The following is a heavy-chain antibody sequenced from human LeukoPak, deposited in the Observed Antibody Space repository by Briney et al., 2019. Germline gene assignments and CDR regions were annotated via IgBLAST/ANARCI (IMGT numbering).Heavy chain of an antibody. J-gene: IGHJ1*01. Sequence: GGSLRLSCAASGFTFNHYYMTWIRQAPGKGLEGVSYISSSSSYTNYADSVKGRFTISRDNAKNSLYLHMNSLRAEDTAVYYCARGGGYYYDSSDYYREEYFQHWGQGTLVTVSS. D-gene: IGHD3-22*01. V-gene: IGHV3-11*05. CDR1: GFTFNHYY. CDR2: ISSSSSYT. CDR3: ARGGGYYYDSSDYYREEYFQH.